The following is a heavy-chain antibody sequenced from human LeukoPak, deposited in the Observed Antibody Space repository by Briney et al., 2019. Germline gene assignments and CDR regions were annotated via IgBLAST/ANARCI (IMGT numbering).Heavy chain of an antibody. V-gene: IGHV1-8*01. D-gene: IGHD5-24*01. J-gene: IGHJ4*02. Sequence: ASVKVSCKASGYTLTSYDINWVRQATGQGLEWMGWMNPNSGNTGYAQKFQGRVTMTRNTSISTAYMELSSLRSEDTAVYYCARTGDGYNLPDYWGQGTLVTVSS. CDR2: MNPNSGNT. CDR3: ARTGDGYNLPDY. CDR1: GYTLTSYD.